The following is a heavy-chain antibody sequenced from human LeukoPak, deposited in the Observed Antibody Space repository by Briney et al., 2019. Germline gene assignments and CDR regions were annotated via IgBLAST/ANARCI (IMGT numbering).Heavy chain of an antibody. CDR3: ARGPYSRNFDY. D-gene: IGHD4-11*01. J-gene: IGHJ4*02. CDR1: GFTISSYD. V-gene: IGHV3-23*01. Sequence: GGSLRLSCAASGFTISSYDMSWVRQAPGKGLEWVSTISDSGGSTYYAGSVKGRFTISRDNSKNTLYLQMNSLRAEDTAVYYCARGPYSRNFDYWGQGTLVTVSS. CDR2: ISDSGGST.